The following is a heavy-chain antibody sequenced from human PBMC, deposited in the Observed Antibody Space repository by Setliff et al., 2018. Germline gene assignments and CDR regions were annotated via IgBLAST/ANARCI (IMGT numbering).Heavy chain of an antibody. CDR3: ARAGYYGSGTYTL. D-gene: IGHD3-10*01. V-gene: IGHV4-61*09. Sequence: SETLSLTCNVSGGSIRSGTYYWSWIRQPAERGLEWIGHIYGTGSTSYDPSLKSRVTISVDTSKNQFSLKLSSVTAADTAVYYCARAGYYGSGTYTLWGQGTLVTVSS. CDR2: IYGTGST. CDR1: GGSIRSGTYY. J-gene: IGHJ4*02.